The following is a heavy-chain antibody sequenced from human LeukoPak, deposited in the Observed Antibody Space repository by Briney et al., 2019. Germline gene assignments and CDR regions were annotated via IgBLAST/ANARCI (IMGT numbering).Heavy chain of an antibody. Sequence: GGSLRLSCAASGFTFSSYAMHWVRQAPGKGLEWVAVISYDGSNKYYADSVKGRFTISRDNSKNTLYLQMNSLRAEDTAVYYCARERGPIDYWGQGTLVTVSS. J-gene: IGHJ4*02. CDR1: GFTFSSYA. CDR2: ISYDGSNK. CDR3: ARERGPIDY. V-gene: IGHV3-30-3*01.